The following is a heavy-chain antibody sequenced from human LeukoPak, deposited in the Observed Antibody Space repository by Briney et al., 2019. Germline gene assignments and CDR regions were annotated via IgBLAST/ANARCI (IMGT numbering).Heavy chain of an antibody. J-gene: IGHJ3*02. CDR1: GFTFSSYT. D-gene: IGHD2-2*01. CDR3: ARDIVPDVGFDI. CDR2: ITGSSSTI. V-gene: IGHV3-48*01. Sequence: GGSLRLSCAASGFTFSSYTMNWVRLAPGKGLEWVSYITGSSSTIYYADSVKGRFTIPRDNAKNSLYLQMNSLRAEDTAVYYCARDIVPDVGFDIWGQGTMVTVSS.